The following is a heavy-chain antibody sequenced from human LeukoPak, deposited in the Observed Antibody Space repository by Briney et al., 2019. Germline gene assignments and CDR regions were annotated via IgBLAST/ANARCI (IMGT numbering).Heavy chain of an antibody. V-gene: IGHV4-4*07. D-gene: IGHD1-26*01. CDR3: ARGLSSGSEGLYDYYMDV. J-gene: IGHJ6*03. CDR2: IYTSGST. Sequence: SETLSLTCTVSGGSLSSYFWSWIRQPAGKGLEWIGRIYTSGSTNYNPSLKSRVTMSVDTSKNQFSLKLSSVTAAETAVYYCARGLSSGSEGLYDYYMDVWGKGTTVTVSS. CDR1: GGSLSSYF.